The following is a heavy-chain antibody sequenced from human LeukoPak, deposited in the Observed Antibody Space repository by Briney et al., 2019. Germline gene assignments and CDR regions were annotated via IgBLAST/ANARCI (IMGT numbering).Heavy chain of an antibody. CDR2: ISGSSSYT. CDR3: ARISGSGSYYGPFDY. CDR1: GFSFSDYY. Sequence: PGGSLRLSCVASGFSFSDYYMNWIRQAPGKGLEWVSYISGSSSYTNYADSVKGRFTISRDNAKNSLYLQMNSLRAEDTAVYYCARISGSGSYYGPFDYWGQGTLVTVSS. J-gene: IGHJ4*02. D-gene: IGHD3-10*01. V-gene: IGHV3-11*03.